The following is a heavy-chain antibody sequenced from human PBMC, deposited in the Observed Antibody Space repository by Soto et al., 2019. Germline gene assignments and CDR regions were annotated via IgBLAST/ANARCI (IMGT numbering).Heavy chain of an antibody. J-gene: IGHJ3*02. V-gene: IGHV4-39*01. CDR1: GGSISSSSYN. CDR3: ARFSGNAFEI. CDR2: IYYNGAT. Sequence: QLQPQESCPGLLKPSETLSLTCSVSGGSISSSSYNWHWIRQPPGKGLEWIGTIYYNGATDYNPSLKTRATISVDASDYQFSLKLRSVTAADSSIYYCARFSGNAFEIWGNGTMVTVSP.